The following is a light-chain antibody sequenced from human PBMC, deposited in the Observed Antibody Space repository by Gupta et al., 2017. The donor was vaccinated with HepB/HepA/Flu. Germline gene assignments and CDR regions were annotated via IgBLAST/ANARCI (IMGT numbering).Light chain of an antibody. Sequence: QSALTQPRSVSGSPGQSVTISCTGTSSDVGDNNYVSWYHHHPGKAPKLTIYDVTKRPSGVADRFAGNKSGNTASLTISGLQAEDEDDYYCSSYAGRYTWVFGGGTKLTVL. CDR1: SSDVGDNNY. J-gene: IGLJ3*02. CDR2: DVT. V-gene: IGLV2-11*01. CDR3: SSYAGRYTWV.